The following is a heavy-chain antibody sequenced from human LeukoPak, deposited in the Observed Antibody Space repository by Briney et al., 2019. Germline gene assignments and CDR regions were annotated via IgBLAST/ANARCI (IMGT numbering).Heavy chain of an antibody. CDR3: AREDYGGNSDY. J-gene: IGHJ4*02. Sequence: ASVKVSCKASGYTFTSYDINWLRQATGQGLEWMGGIIPIFGTANYAQKFQGRVTITADESTSTAYMELSSLRSEDTAVYYCAREDYGGNSDYWGQGTLVTVSS. V-gene: IGHV1-69*13. D-gene: IGHD4-23*01. CDR1: GYTFTSYD. CDR2: IIPIFGTA.